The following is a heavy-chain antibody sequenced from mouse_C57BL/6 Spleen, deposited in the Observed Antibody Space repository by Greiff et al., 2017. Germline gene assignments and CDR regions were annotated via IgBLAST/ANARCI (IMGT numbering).Heavy chain of an antibody. D-gene: IGHD1-1*01. V-gene: IGHV1-42*01. CDR3: ARGGLIITTVLDY. CDR2: INPSTGGT. J-gene: IGHJ2*01. CDR1: GYSFTGYY. Sequence: EVQLVESGPELVKPGASVKISCKASGYSFTGYYMNWVKQSPEKSLEWIGEINPSTGGTTYNQKFKAKATLTVDKSSSTAYMQLKSLTSEDSAVYYCARGGLIITTVLDYWGQGTTLTVSS.